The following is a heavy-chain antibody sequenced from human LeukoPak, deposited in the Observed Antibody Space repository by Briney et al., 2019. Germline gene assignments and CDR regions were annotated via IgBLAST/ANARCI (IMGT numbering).Heavy chain of an antibody. CDR2: ISSSGSTI. Sequence: GGSLRLSCAASGFTFSSYEMNWVRQAPGKGLEGVSYISSSGSTIYYADSVKGRFTISKDNAKNSLYLQMNSLRAEDTAVYYCASAVVQRTDAFDIWGQGTMVTVSS. V-gene: IGHV3-48*03. CDR3: ASAVVQRTDAFDI. CDR1: GFTFSSYE. J-gene: IGHJ3*02. D-gene: IGHD1-1*01.